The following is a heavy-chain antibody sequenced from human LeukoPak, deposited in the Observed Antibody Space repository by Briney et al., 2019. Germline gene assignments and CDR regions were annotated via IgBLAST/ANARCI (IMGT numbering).Heavy chain of an antibody. Sequence: PSETLSLTCTVPGGSISSYYWSWIRQPPGKGLEWIGYIYYSGSTNYNPSLKSRVTISVDTSKNQFSLKLSSVTAADTAVYYCARVAGIQLWLDYWGQGTLVTVSS. CDR3: ARVAGIQLWLDY. V-gene: IGHV4-59*01. D-gene: IGHD5-18*01. CDR1: GGSISSYY. CDR2: IYYSGST. J-gene: IGHJ4*02.